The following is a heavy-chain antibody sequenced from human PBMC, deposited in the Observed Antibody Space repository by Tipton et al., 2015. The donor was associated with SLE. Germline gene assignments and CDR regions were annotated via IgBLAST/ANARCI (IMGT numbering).Heavy chain of an antibody. CDR3: ARDPGGSYLDN. Sequence: TLSLTCAVYGGSFSDYYWSWIRQPPGRGLEWIGYISYSGSPNYNPSLKSRVTISVDTSKNQFSLKLSSVTAADTAVYYCARDPGGSYLDNWGQGTLVTVSS. CDR1: GGSFSDYY. D-gene: IGHD1-26*01. V-gene: IGHV4-59*01. J-gene: IGHJ4*02. CDR2: ISYSGSP.